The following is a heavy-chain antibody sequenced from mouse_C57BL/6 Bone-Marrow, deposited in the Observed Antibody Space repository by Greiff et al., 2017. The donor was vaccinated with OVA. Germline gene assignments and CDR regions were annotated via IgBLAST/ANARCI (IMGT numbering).Heavy chain of an antibody. CDR2: IDPENGDT. CDR3: TPIYYYGSSFLDY. Sequence: DVQLQESGAELVRPGASVKLSCTASGFNIKDDYMHWVKQRPEQGLEWIGWIDPENGDTEYASKFQGKATITADTSSNTAYLQLSSLTSEDTAVYYCTPIYYYGSSFLDYWGQGTSVTVSS. V-gene: IGHV14-4*01. CDR1: GFNIKDDY. J-gene: IGHJ4*01. D-gene: IGHD1-1*01.